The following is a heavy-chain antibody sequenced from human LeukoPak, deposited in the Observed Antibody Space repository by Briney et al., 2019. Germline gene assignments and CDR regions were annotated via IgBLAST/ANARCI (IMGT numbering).Heavy chain of an antibody. CDR3: AKDIFTMVRGVVDY. J-gene: IGHJ4*02. CDR2: ISWNSGSI. CDR1: GFTFDDHA. D-gene: IGHD3-10*01. Sequence: PGGSLRLSCAASGFTFDDHAMHWVRQAPGKGLEWVSGISWNSGSIGYADSVKGRFTISRDNAKNSLYLQMNSLRAEDTALYYCAKDIFTMVRGVVDYWGQGTLVTVSS. V-gene: IGHV3-9*01.